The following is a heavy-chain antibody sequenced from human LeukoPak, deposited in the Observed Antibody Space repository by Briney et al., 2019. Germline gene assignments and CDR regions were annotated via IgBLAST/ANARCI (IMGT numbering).Heavy chain of an antibody. D-gene: IGHD2-15*01. J-gene: IGHJ5*02. CDR2: INPNSGGT. CDR3: ARDPLAFVVVVAATPNWFDP. Sequence: GASVKVSCKASGYTFTSYGISWVRQAPGQGLEWMGWINPNSGGTNYAQKFQGRVTMTRDTSISTAYMELSRLRSDDTAVYYCARDPLAFVVVVAATPNWFDPWGQGTLVTVSS. V-gene: IGHV1-2*02. CDR1: GYTFTSYG.